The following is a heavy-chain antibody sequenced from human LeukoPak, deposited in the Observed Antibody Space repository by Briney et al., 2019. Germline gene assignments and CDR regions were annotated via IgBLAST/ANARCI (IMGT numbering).Heavy chain of an antibody. CDR3: ARASGYDVYYYGMDV. CDR2: IYYSGST. D-gene: IGHD1-1*01. Sequence: SETLSLTCTVSGGSISSSSYYWGWIRQPPGKGLEWIGSIYYSGSTYYNPSHKSRVTISVDTSKNQFSLKLSSVTAADTAVYYCARASGYDVYYYGMDVWGQGTTVTVSS. CDR1: GGSISSSSYY. J-gene: IGHJ6*02. V-gene: IGHV4-39*07.